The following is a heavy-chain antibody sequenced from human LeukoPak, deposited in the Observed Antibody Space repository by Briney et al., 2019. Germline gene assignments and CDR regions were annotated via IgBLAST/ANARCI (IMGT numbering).Heavy chain of an antibody. CDR3: ARDSDSSGYYYQYDH. J-gene: IGHJ5*02. V-gene: IGHV4-59*01. CDR1: GGSISSYY. CDR2: IYYSGST. Sequence: PSETLSLTCTVSGGSISSYYWSWIRQPPGKGLEWIGYIYYSGSTNYNPSLKSRVTISVDTSKNQFSLKLSSVTAADTAVYYCARDSDSSGYYYQYDHWGQGTLVTVSS. D-gene: IGHD3-22*01.